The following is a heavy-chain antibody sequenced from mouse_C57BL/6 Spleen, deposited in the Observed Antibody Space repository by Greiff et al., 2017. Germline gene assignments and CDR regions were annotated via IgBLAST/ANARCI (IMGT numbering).Heavy chain of an antibody. J-gene: IGHJ4*01. CDR1: GFTFSSYG. Sequence: EVKLMESGGDLVKPGGSLKLSCAASGFTFSSYGMSWVRQTPDKRLEWVATISSGGSYTYYPDSVKGRFTISRDNAKNTLYLQMSSLKSEDTAMYYCARQDYYGSSYVDAMDYWGQGTSVTVSS. V-gene: IGHV5-6*01. D-gene: IGHD1-1*01. CDR3: ARQDYYGSSYVDAMDY. CDR2: ISSGGSYT.